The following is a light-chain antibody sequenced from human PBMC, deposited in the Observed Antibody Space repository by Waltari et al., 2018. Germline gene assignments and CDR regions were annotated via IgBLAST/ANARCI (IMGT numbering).Light chain of an antibody. Sequence: QSGLTQPASVSGSPGQSITLSCTGTSRDVGNYNLFSWYQQYPGKAPKLMVYEVTKRTSGVSDRFSGSKSGNTASLTIYGLQSEDEADYYCCSYAGLGIYVFGTGTKVTVL. J-gene: IGLJ1*01. CDR3: CSYAGLGIYV. CDR1: SRDVGNYNL. CDR2: EVT. V-gene: IGLV2-23*02.